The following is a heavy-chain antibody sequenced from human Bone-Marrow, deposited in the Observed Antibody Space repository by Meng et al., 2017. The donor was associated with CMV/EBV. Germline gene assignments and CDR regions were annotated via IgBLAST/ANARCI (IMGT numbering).Heavy chain of an antibody. V-gene: IGHV3-30*02. CDR1: GFTFSSYA. J-gene: IGHJ5*02. D-gene: IGHD6-13*01. Sequence: GGSLRLSCAASGFTFSSYAMHWVRQAPGKGLEWVAFTRIGEGEKYNPDSVKGRFTISRDNSKNMMYLQMNSLRPEDTALYYCAKGRSDSWHQLNHWGQGTLVTVSS. CDR3: AKGRSDSWHQLNH. CDR2: TRIGEGEK.